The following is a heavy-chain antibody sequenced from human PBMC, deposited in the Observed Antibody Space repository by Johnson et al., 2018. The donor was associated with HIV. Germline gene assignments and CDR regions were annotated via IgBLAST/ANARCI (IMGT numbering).Heavy chain of an antibody. Sequence: LVESGGGLVQPGGSLRLSCAASGFTFSSYDMHWVRQATGKGLEWVSAIGTAGDTYYPGSVKGRFTISRENAKNSLYLQLNSLRAGDTAVYYCARERVAVTGPTRAFDIWGQGTMVIVSS. J-gene: IGHJ3*02. CDR2: IGTAGDT. CDR1: GFTFSSYD. D-gene: IGHD6-19*01. V-gene: IGHV3-13*01. CDR3: ARERVAVTGPTRAFDI.